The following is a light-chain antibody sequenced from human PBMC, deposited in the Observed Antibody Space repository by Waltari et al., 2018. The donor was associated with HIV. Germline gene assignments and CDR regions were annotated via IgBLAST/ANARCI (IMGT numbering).Light chain of an antibody. CDR1: SLRSFY. Sequence: SSELTQDPTVSVALGQTVRITCRGDSLRSFYASWYQQQPGQAPLLVIYGKDNRPSGVPDRFSGSSSGNTTSLTITGAQAADEADYYCQSRDTRGYMIFGGGTRLTFL. J-gene: IGLJ2*01. CDR3: QSRDTRGYMI. V-gene: IGLV3-19*01. CDR2: GKD.